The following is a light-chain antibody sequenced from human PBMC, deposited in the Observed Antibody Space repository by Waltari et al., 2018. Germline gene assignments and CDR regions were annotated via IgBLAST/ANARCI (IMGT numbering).Light chain of an antibody. CDR3: FQALQTPFT. CDR1: QSLLHTNGYNY. CDR2: LGS. Sequence: DIVMTQSPLSLPVTPGEPASISCRSSQSLLHTNGYNYLGWYLQKPGQSPQLLIYLGSNRASGVPDRFSGSGSGTDFTLKISSVEAEDVGVYYCFQALQTPFTFGPGTKVDIK. V-gene: IGKV2-28*01. J-gene: IGKJ3*01.